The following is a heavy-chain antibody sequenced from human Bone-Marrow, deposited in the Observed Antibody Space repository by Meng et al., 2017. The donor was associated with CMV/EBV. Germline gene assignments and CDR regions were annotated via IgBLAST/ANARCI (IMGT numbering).Heavy chain of an antibody. CDR2: INHSGST. J-gene: IGHJ6*02. D-gene: IGHD4-11*01. CDR1: GGSFSGYY. V-gene: IGHV4-34*01. Sequence: GSLRLSCAVYGGSFSGYYWSWIRQPPGKGLEWIGEINHSGSTNYNPSLKSRVTISVDTSKNQFSLKLSSVTAADTAVYYCARDKPEVKGYYYYGMDFWGQGTTVTVAS. CDR3: ARDKPEVKGYYYYGMDF.